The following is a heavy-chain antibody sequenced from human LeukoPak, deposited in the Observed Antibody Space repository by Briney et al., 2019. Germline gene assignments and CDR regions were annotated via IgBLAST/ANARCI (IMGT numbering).Heavy chain of an antibody. V-gene: IGHV1-46*01. D-gene: IGHD3-22*01. Sequence: ASVKVSCKASGYTFTSYYMHWVRQAPGQGLEWMGIINPSGGSTSYAQKFQGRVTMTRDTSTSTVYMELSSLRSEDTAVYYCARDRAGDSSGYYRPLRYFDLWGRGTLVTVSS. CDR1: GYTFTSYY. CDR3: ARDRAGDSSGYYRPLRYFDL. J-gene: IGHJ2*01. CDR2: INPSGGST.